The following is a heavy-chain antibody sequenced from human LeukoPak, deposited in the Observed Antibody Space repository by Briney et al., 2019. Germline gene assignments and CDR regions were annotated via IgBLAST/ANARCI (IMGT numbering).Heavy chain of an antibody. CDR2: IYYSGST. Sequence: SSETLSLTCTVSGGSMRTYHWSWIRQPPGRGLEWIGYIYYSGSTNYNPSLKSRVTISVGTSKYQFSLKLSSVTAADTAVYYCARGSGWYMHYWGQGTLVTVSS. CDR1: GGSMRTYH. D-gene: IGHD6-19*01. V-gene: IGHV4-59*01. J-gene: IGHJ4*02. CDR3: ARGSGWYMHY.